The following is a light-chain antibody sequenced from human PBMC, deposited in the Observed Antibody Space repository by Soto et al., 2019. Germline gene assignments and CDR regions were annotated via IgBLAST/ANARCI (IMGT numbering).Light chain of an antibody. CDR1: QSISSY. V-gene: IGKV1-39*01. CDR3: QQSYSTPRT. CDR2: AAS. J-gene: IGKJ1*01. Sequence: DIQMTQSPSSLSASVGDRVTITCRASQSISSYLNWYQQKPGKAPKLLIYAASSLQSGVPSRFSGSGSGTDFTLTISSLPPEDFANYYCQQSYSTPRTFGQGTKVDSK.